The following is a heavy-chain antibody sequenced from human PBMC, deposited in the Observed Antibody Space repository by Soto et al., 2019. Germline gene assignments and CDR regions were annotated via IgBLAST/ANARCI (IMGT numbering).Heavy chain of an antibody. Sequence: GGSLRLSCAASGFTFSSYGMHWVRQAPGKGLEWVAVISYDGSNKYYADSVKGRLTISRDNSKNTLYLQMNSLRAEDTAVYYCAKDRYYDFWSGYLYYFDYWGQGTLVTVSS. D-gene: IGHD3-3*01. J-gene: IGHJ4*02. CDR3: AKDRYYDFWSGYLYYFDY. V-gene: IGHV3-30*18. CDR2: ISYDGSNK. CDR1: GFTFSSYG.